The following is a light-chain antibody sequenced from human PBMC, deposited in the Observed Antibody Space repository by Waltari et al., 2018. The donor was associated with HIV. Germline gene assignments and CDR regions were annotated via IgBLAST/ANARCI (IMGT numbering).Light chain of an antibody. CDR1: SSNIGSKH. Sequence: HSVLTQPPSASGPPGQRFTISCSGSSSNIGSKHVYWYQQLPGTAPKLLIYRNYQRPSGVPDRFSGSKSGTSASLAISGLRSEDEADYYCAAWDDSLSGRGVFGGGTKLTVL. CDR3: AAWDDSLSGRGV. CDR2: RNY. J-gene: IGLJ2*01. V-gene: IGLV1-47*01.